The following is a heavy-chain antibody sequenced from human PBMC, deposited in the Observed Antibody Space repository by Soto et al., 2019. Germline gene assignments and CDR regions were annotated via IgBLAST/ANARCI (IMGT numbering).Heavy chain of an antibody. J-gene: IGHJ4*02. CDR3: ARAGGTTVTGLWHFDS. V-gene: IGHV3-33*01. D-gene: IGHD4-17*01. Sequence: GESLKISCEASGFTFNTYSMHWVRQPPGKGLEWLAAIWYDGTQKYYADSVKGRFIISRDNSKKTLYLEMNSLRAEDTAVYYCARAGGTTVTGLWHFDSWGQGTLVTVSS. CDR1: GFTFNTYS. CDR2: IWYDGTQK.